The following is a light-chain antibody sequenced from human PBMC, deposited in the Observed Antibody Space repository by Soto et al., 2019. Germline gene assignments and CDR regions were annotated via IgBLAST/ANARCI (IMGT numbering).Light chain of an antibody. CDR1: QTVSNSY. CDR2: GTS. CDR3: QQYGSSPWT. V-gene: IGKV3-20*01. Sequence: ETVLTQSPGSLSLSLGGRATLSCRASQTVSNSYLAWYQQKPGQAPRLLIYGTSSRATGIPDRFSGSGSGTDFTLTINRLEPEDFVIYYCQQYGSSPWTFGQGTKVDIK. J-gene: IGKJ1*01.